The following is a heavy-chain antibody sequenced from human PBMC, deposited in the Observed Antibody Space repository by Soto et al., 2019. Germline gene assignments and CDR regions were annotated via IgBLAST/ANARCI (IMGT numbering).Heavy chain of an antibody. CDR2: INMDGSRT. CDR1: GFTFSGDW. Sequence: EVQLVESGGGLVQPGGSPRLSCAASGFTFSGDWMHWVRQAAGKGLVWVSRINMDGSRTNYADSVKGRFTISRDNAKNTLYLQMNSLRVDDTAVYYCARGPRGLYHHDYWGQGALVTVSS. J-gene: IGHJ4*02. V-gene: IGHV3-74*01. CDR3: ARGPRGLYHHDY. D-gene: IGHD2-2*01.